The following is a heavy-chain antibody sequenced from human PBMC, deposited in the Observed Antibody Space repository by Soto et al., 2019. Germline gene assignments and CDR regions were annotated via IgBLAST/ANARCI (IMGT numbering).Heavy chain of an antibody. CDR3: AKSTRSGYDFGYFDY. CDR2: ISWNSGSI. Sequence: PGGSLRLSCAASGFTFDDYAMHWVRQAPGKGLEWVSGISWNSGSIGYADSVKGRFTISRDNAKNSLYLQMNSLRAEDTALYYCAKSTRSGYDFGYFDYWGQGTLVTVSS. V-gene: IGHV3-9*01. J-gene: IGHJ4*02. D-gene: IGHD5-12*01. CDR1: GFTFDDYA.